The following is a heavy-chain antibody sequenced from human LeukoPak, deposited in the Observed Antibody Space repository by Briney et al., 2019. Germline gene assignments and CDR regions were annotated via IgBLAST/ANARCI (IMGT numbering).Heavy chain of an antibody. CDR1: GFTFSSYG. J-gene: IGHJ4*02. V-gene: IGHV3-30*03. D-gene: IGHD2-2*01. CDR3: ARGRPDIVVVPYFDY. CDR2: ISYDGSNK. Sequence: GGSLRLSCAASGFTFSSYGMHWVRQAPGKGLEWVAVISYDGSNKYYADSVKGRFTISRDNSKNTLYLQMNSLRAEDTAVYYCARGRPDIVVVPYFDYWGQGTLVTVSS.